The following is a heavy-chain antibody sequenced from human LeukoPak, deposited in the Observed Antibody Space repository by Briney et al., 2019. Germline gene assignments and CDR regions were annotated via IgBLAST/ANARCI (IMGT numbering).Heavy chain of an antibody. Sequence: ASVKVSCKASGYTFTSYAMNWVRQAPRQGLEWMGWISAYNGNTNYTQKFQGRVTMTTDTSTSTAYMELRSLRSDDTAVYYCARDGALGPERPPDYWGQGTLVTVSS. J-gene: IGHJ4*02. CDR2: ISAYNGNT. CDR3: ARDGALGPERPPDY. CDR1: GYTFTSYA. D-gene: IGHD1-1*01. V-gene: IGHV1-18*01.